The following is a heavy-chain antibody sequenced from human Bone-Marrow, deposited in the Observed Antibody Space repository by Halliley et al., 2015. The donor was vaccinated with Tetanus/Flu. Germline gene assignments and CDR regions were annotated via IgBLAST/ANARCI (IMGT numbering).Heavy chain of an antibody. Sequence: GLEWVGIIYPGDSDTNSSPSFKGHVTISVDKSISTTYLRWSSLKASDTAMYYCARGYHGLDVWGQGTTVTVSS. CDR3: ARGYHGLDV. CDR2: IYPGDSDT. J-gene: IGHJ6*02. V-gene: IGHV5-51*01.